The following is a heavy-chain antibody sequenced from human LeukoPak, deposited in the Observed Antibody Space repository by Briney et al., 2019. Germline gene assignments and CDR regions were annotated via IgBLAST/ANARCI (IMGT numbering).Heavy chain of an antibody. J-gene: IGHJ4*02. CDR3: ARSCYGSGSYYNYFDY. V-gene: IGHV4-61*02. Sequence: PSETLSLTCTVSGGSISTSSYYWSWIRQPAGKGLEWIGRIYTSGSTNYNPSLKSRVTISVDTSKNQFSLKLSSVTAADTAVYYCARSCYGSGSYYNYFDYWGQGTLVTVSS. CDR1: GGSISTSSYY. CDR2: IYTSGST. D-gene: IGHD3-10*01.